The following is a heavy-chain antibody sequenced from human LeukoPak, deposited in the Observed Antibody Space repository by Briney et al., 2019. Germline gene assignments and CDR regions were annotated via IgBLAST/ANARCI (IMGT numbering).Heavy chain of an antibody. CDR2: ISYDGSNK. D-gene: IGHD6-13*01. Sequence: GRSLRLSCAASGFTFSSYGMHWVRQAPGKGLEWVAVISYDGSNKYYADSVKGRFTISRDNSKNTLYLQMNSLRAEDTAVYYCARDRVAYSSSWYSRSEDRRRSYYYYGMDVWGQGTTVTVSS. CDR1: GFTFSSYG. V-gene: IGHV3-30*03. J-gene: IGHJ6*02. CDR3: ARDRVAYSSSWYSRSEDRRRSYYYYGMDV.